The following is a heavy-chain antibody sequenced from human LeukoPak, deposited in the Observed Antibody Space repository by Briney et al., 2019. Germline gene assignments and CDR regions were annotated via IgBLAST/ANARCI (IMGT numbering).Heavy chain of an antibody. CDR1: GGSISGYY. Sequence: SETLSLTCTVSGGSISGYYWNWIRQPPGKGLEWIGYIYCSGSTNYNPSLKSRVTISVDTSKNQFSLRLSSVTAADTAVYFCARDSDSYGYYYMDVWGKGTRSPSP. CDR2: IYCSGST. CDR3: ARDSDSYGYYYMDV. D-gene: IGHD5-18*01. V-gene: IGHV4-59*01. J-gene: IGHJ6*03.